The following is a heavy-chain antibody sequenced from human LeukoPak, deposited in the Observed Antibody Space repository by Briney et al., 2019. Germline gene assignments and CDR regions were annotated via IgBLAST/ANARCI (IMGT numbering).Heavy chain of an antibody. D-gene: IGHD6-13*01. V-gene: IGHV3-23*01. CDR2: VSGSGDST. Sequence: GGSLRLSCAASGFTFSSYAMSWVRQAPGKGLEWVSAVSGSGDSTYYTDSVKGRFTISRDNSKNTLYLQMNSLRAEDTAVYYCARTYSSSSYSPFDYWGQGTLVTVSS. CDR3: ARTYSSSSYSPFDY. J-gene: IGHJ4*02. CDR1: GFTFSSYA.